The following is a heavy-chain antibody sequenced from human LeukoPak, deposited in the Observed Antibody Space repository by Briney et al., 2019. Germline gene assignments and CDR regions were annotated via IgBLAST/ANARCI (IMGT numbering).Heavy chain of an antibody. J-gene: IGHJ4*02. CDR3: ARGGEGEHCSSTSCRPGFDY. CDR1: GGSFSGYY. V-gene: IGHV4-34*01. D-gene: IGHD2-2*01. CDR2: VNHSGST. Sequence: SETLSLTCAVYGGSFSGYYWSWVRQPPGKGLEWIGEVNHSGSTNYNPSLKSGVTISVDTSKNQFSLKLSSVTAADTAVYYCARGGEGEHCSSTSCRPGFDYWGQGTLVTVSS.